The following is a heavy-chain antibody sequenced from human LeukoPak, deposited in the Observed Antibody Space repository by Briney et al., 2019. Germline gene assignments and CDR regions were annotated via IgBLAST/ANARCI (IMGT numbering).Heavy chain of an antibody. J-gene: IGHJ3*02. V-gene: IGHV4-34*01. Sequence: SETLSLTCAVYGGSFSGYYWSWLSQPPGKGLEWIGEINHCGSTNYNPSLKSRVTISVDTSKNQFSLKLSSVTAADTAVYYCARVRQWLVQSDAFDIWGQGTMVTVSS. CDR3: ARVRQWLVQSDAFDI. D-gene: IGHD6-19*01. CDR1: GGSFSGYY. CDR2: INHCGST.